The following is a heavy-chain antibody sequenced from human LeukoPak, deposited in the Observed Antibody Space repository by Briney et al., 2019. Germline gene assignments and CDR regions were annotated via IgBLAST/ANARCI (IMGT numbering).Heavy chain of an antibody. V-gene: IGHV4-31*03. CDR3: ARTYAGYSSGWYSDAFDI. Sequence: SETLSLTCTVSGGSISSGGYYWSWIRQHPGKGLEWIGYTYYSGSTYYNPSLKSRVTISVDTSKNQFSLKLSSVTAADTAVYYCARTYAGYSSGWYSDAFDIWGQGTMVTVSS. D-gene: IGHD6-19*01. CDR1: GGSISSGGYY. J-gene: IGHJ3*02. CDR2: TYYSGST.